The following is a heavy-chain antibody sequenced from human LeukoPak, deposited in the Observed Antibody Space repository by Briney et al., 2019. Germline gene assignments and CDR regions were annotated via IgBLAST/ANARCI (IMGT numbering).Heavy chain of an antibody. CDR3: ARDRRDYYDSSPEVG. J-gene: IGHJ4*02. CDR2: ISSSGSTI. CDR1: GFPFSDYY. V-gene: IGHV3-11*01. D-gene: IGHD3-22*01. Sequence: PGGSLSLSCAASGFPFSDYYMSWMRRAPGKGREGVSYISSSGSTIYYADSVKGRFTISRDNAKNSLYLQMNSLRAEDTAVYYCARDRRDYYDSSPEVGWGQGTLVTVSS.